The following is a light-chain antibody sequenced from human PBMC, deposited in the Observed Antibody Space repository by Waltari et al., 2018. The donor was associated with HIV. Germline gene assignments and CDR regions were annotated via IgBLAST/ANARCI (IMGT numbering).Light chain of an antibody. CDR2: GAS. V-gene: IGKV3-20*01. Sequence: VLTQSPDTLSLSPGERATLSCRASQNINSNYLAWYQQKPDQAPRLLIYGASTRATGIPDRFGGSGSGTDFTLTVSRVEPEDFAVYYCQQYYNTPRTFGQGTRVEIK. J-gene: IGKJ1*01. CDR3: QQYYNTPRT. CDR1: QNINSNY.